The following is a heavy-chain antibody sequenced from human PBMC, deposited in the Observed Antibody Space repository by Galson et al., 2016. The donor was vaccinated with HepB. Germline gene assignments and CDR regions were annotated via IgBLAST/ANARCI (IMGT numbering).Heavy chain of an antibody. V-gene: IGHV4-30-4*01. CDR1: GGSISSGDYY. D-gene: IGHD3-16*01. CDR2: IYYSGST. CDR3: ARGPDYDYVWGVVDY. J-gene: IGHJ4*02. Sequence: TLSLTCTVSGGSISSGDYYWSWIRQPPGKGLEWIGYIYYSGSTYYNPSLKSRVTISVDPSKNQFSLKLSSVTAADTAVYYCARGPDYDYVWGVVDYWGQGTLFTVSS.